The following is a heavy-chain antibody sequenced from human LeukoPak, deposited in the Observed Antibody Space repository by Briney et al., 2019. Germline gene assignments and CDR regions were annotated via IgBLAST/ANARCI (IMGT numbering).Heavy chain of an antibody. CDR3: ARVNSAAGTVYYYYMDV. D-gene: IGHD6-13*01. Sequence: SETLSLTCTVSGGSISSYYWSWIRQPPGKGLEWIGYNYYSGSTSYNPSLKSRVTISVDTSKKQFSLKLSSVTAADTAVYYCARVNSAAGTVYYYYMDVWGKGTTVTVSS. CDR1: GGSISSYY. V-gene: IGHV4-59*01. CDR2: NYYSGST. J-gene: IGHJ6*03.